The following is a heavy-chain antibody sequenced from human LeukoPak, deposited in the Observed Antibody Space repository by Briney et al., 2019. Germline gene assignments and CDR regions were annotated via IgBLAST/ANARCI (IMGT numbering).Heavy chain of an antibody. D-gene: IGHD3-22*01. V-gene: IGHV3-21*01. CDR3: ARFSLYDNSGYYSWLFDF. CDR2: ISSSSSYI. CDR1: GFTFSSYS. J-gene: IGHJ4*02. Sequence: GGSLRLSCAASGFTFSSYSMNWVRQAPGKGLEWVSSISSSSSYIYYADSVKGRFTISRDNAKNSLYLQMNSPRAEDTAVYYCARFSLYDNSGYYSWLFDFWGQGTLVTVSS.